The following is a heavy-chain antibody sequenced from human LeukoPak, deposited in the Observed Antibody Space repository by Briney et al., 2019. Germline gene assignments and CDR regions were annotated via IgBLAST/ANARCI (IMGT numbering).Heavy chain of an antibody. J-gene: IGHJ4*02. Sequence: PGGSLRLSCAASGFTFSDYFVDGVRHAPGKGLEWVGRLKKKSNRFTTEYAASETGRFTTSRDDLKSSLYLQMNSLKTEDTAVYYCIRDNWAYINWGQGTLVTVSS. CDR1: GFTFSDYF. D-gene: IGHD2-21*01. V-gene: IGHV3-72*01. CDR2: LKKKSNRFTT. CDR3: IRDNWAYIN.